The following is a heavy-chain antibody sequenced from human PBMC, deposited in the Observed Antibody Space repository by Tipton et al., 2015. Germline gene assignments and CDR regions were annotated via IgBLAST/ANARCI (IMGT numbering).Heavy chain of an antibody. Sequence: GLVKPSEILSLTCNVSGGSVTSGNYYWSWIRQPPGKGLEWIGSISHSGNTYYNPSLKSRVTMSRDTSKNQFSLKLTSVTAADTAVYYCACQDYDSLTRDYQTVDYWGQGTLVTVSS. V-gene: IGHV4-39*07. J-gene: IGHJ4*02. CDR2: ISHSGNT. D-gene: IGHD3-9*01. CDR1: GGSVTSGNYY. CDR3: ACQDYDSLTRDYQTVDY.